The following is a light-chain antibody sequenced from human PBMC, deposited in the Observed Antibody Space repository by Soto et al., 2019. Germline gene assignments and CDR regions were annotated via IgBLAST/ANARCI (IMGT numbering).Light chain of an antibody. J-gene: IGLJ1*01. CDR3: TSYTTGTYV. V-gene: IGLV2-14*01. Sequence: QSALTQPASVSGSPGQSITISCTGTSSDVGSYNYVSWCQQHPGKAPKLMIFEVSNRPSGVSNRFSGSKSGNTASLTISGLQAEDEADYYCTSYTTGTYVFGTGTNLTVL. CDR1: SSDVGSYNY. CDR2: EVS.